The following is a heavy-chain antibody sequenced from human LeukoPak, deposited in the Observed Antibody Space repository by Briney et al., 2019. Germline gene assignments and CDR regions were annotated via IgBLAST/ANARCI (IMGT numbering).Heavy chain of an antibody. J-gene: IGHJ4*02. CDR2: IYGGGNT. CDR1: GFTVSSAY. Sequence: GGSLRLSCAASGFTVSSAYVSWVRQAPGKGLEWLSVIYGGGNTYYADSVKGRFTISGDNPKNTVYLQMNSLRAEDTAVYYCAMRFGSGWYAYWGQGTLVTVSS. D-gene: IGHD6-19*01. V-gene: IGHV3-53*01. CDR3: AMRFGSGWYAY.